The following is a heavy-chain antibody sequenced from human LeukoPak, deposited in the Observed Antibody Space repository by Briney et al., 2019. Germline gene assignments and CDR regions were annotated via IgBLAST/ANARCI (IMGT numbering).Heavy chain of an antibody. J-gene: IGHJ6*03. Sequence: ASVKVSCKASGYTFTSYGISWVRQAPGQGLEWMGWISAYNGNTNYAQKLQGRVTMTTDTSTSTAYMELRSLRSDDTAVYYCAREAKRGERPSYYYYYMDVWGKGTTVTVSS. CDR1: GYTFTSYG. CDR2: ISAYNGNT. D-gene: IGHD1-1*01. V-gene: IGHV1-18*01. CDR3: AREAKRGERPSYYYYYMDV.